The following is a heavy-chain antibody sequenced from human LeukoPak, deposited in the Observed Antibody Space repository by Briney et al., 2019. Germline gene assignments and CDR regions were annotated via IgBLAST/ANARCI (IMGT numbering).Heavy chain of an antibody. CDR1: GFTFNDYW. CDR3: SRAEDY. J-gene: IGHJ4*02. Sequence: GGSLRLSCAASGFTFNDYWMSCVRQAPGKGLEWVANIKEDGSRNFYVDSVKGRFTISRDNAKNSLYLQMNSLRAEDTAVYYCSRAEDYWGQGTLVTVSS. CDR2: IKEDGSRN. V-gene: IGHV3-7*05.